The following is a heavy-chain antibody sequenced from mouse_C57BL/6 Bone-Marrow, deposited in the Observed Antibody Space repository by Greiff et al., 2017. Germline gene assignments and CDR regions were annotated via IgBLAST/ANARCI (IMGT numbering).Heavy chain of an antibody. CDR1: GYTFTGYW. D-gene: IGHD1-1*01. CDR2: ILPGSGST. Sequence: QVQLQQSGAELMKPGASVKLSCKATGYTFTGYWIEWVKQRPGHGLEWIGEILPGSGSTNYNEKFTGKATFTADTSSNTASMQLSSLTTEDSAIYYCARPDYYYGSSRFAYWGQGTLVTVSA. V-gene: IGHV1-9*01. CDR3: ARPDYYYGSSRFAY. J-gene: IGHJ3*01.